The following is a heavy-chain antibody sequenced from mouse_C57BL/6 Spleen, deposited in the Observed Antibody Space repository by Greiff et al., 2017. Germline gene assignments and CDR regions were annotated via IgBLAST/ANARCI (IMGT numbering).Heavy chain of an antibody. D-gene: IGHD4-1*01. CDR3: ARGVGPLWYFDV. J-gene: IGHJ1*03. Sequence: EVKLQESGPGMVKPSQSLSLTCTVTGYSITSGYDWHWIRHFPGNKLEWMGYISYSGSTNYNPSLKGRISITHDTSKNHFFLKLNSVTTEDTATYYCARGVGPLWYFDVWGTGTTVTVSS. CDR1: GYSITSGYD. V-gene: IGHV3-1*01. CDR2: ISYSGST.